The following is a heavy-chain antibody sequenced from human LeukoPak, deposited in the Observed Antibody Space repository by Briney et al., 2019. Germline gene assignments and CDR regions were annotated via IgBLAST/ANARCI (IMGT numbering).Heavy chain of an antibody. V-gene: IGHV1-18*01. CDR2: ISGNGDNT. Sequence: ASVKVSCKASGYTYTTYGISWVRQAPGQGLEWMGWISGNGDNTKYVQEFQGRVTMTTDTSTSTACMDLRSLRSDDTAIYYCARVHGYYIGLYYFDYWGQGTLLTVSS. D-gene: IGHD4-17*01. J-gene: IGHJ4*02. CDR3: ARVHGYYIGLYYFDY. CDR1: GYTYTTYG.